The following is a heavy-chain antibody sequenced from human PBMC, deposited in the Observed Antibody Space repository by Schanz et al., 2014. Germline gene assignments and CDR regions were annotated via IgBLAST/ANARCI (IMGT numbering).Heavy chain of an antibody. CDR1: GFAFSSFA. Sequence: EVQLLESGGGLVQPGGSLRLSCVASGFAFSSFAMTWVRQAPGRGLEWVSSISGTGGDDTYYADSVKGRFTISRDNSKNSVFLQMNSLRAEDTAVYYCVRDSFFAFDYWGQGTLVNVSS. J-gene: IGHJ4*02. CDR2: ISGTGGDDT. CDR3: VRDSFFAFDY. D-gene: IGHD3-3*01. V-gene: IGHV3-23*01.